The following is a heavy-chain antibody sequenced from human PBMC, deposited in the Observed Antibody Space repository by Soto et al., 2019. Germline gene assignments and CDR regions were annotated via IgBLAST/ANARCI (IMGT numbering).Heavy chain of an antibody. J-gene: IGHJ6*02. V-gene: IGHV5-51*01. Sequence: GESLKISCKGSGYSFTSYWIGWVRQMPGKGLEWMGIIYPGDSDTRYSPSFQGQVTISADKSISTAYLQWSSLKASDTAMYYCARQSLFDWLPPGAAPYYYYGMDVSGQGTTVTVSS. CDR3: ARQSLFDWLPPGAAPYYYYGMDV. D-gene: IGHD3-3*01. CDR2: IYPGDSDT. CDR1: GYSFTSYW.